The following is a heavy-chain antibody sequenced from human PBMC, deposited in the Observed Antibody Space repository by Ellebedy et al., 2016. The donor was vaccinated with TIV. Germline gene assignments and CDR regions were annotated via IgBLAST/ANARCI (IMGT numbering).Heavy chain of an antibody. CDR2: IKQDGSLR. Sequence: GESLKTSXAASGFTFSCHAMSWVRQAPGKGPEWVSNIKQDGSLRYYVDPVRGRFTISRDNAQNSLYLQMNGLRTEDTAVYYCARWSLPFDYWGQGALVTVSS. V-gene: IGHV3-7*03. D-gene: IGHD1-26*01. CDR1: GFTFSCHA. J-gene: IGHJ4*02. CDR3: ARWSLPFDY.